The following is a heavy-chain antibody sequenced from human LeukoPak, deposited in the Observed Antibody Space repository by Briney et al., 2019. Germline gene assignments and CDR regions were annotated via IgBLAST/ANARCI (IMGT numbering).Heavy chain of an antibody. D-gene: IGHD3-3*01. Sequence: ASVKVSCKASGYTFTGYYMHWVRQAPGQGLEWMGRINPNSGGTNYAQKFQGRVTMTRDTSISTAYMELSRLRSDDTAVYYCARAFTIFGVVILDYWGQGTLVTVSS. CDR2: INPNSGGT. CDR3: ARAFTIFGVVILDY. CDR1: GYTFTGYY. J-gene: IGHJ4*02. V-gene: IGHV1-2*06.